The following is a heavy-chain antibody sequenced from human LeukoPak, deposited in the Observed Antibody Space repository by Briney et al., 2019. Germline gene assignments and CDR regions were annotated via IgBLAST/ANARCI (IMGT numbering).Heavy chain of an antibody. CDR2: IYYSGST. CDR1: GGSISSYY. V-gene: IGHV4-59*01. CDR3: ARGLTAPSRYSSGWYGYWYFDL. J-gene: IGHJ2*01. Sequence: PSETLSLTCTVSGGSISSYYWSWIRQPPGKGLEWIGYIYYSGSTNYNPSLKSRVTISVDTSKNQFSLRLSSVTAADTAVYYCARGLTAPSRYSSGWYGYWYFDLWGRGTLVTVSS. D-gene: IGHD6-19*01.